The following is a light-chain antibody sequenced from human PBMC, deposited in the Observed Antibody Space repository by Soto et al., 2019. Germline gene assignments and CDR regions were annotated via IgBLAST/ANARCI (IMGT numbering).Light chain of an antibody. V-gene: IGKV4-1*01. Sequence: IVMTQSPDSLAASLGERATISCKSSQSVLYNPNNYLVWYQQKRGKPPKLLIYWASPRDSGVRDRFSGSGSGTDFTLTLSSLQAEDVAVYFCQQYYSSPFAFGGGTKVDNK. J-gene: IGKJ4*01. CDR2: WAS. CDR3: QQYYSSPFA. CDR1: QSVLYNPNNY.